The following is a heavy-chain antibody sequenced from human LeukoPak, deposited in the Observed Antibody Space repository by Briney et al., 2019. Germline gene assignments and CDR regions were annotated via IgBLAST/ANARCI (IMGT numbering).Heavy chain of an antibody. CDR1: GGSFSGYY. CDR3: ARGFTMVRGFWPYYFDY. Sequence: PSETLSLTCAVYGGSFSGYYWSWIRQPPGKGLEWIGEINHSGSTNYNPSLKSRVTISVDTSKNQFSLKLSSVTAADTAVYYCARGFTMVRGFWPYYFDYWGQGTLVTVSS. J-gene: IGHJ4*02. CDR2: INHSGST. D-gene: IGHD3-10*01. V-gene: IGHV4-34*01.